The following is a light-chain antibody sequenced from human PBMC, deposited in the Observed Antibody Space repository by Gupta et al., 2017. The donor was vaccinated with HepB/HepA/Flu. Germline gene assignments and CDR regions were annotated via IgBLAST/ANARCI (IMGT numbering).Light chain of an antibody. J-gene: IGLJ1*01. Sequence: QPVLTQLPSASGTTGQRATIACSGSSSNIGNDNAYWYQQLPGTAPKLLIYNDNQRPSGVPDRFSGSKSGTTASLAISGLRSEDEADYYCVGWDDSLSGYVFGAGTKVTVL. CDR2: NDN. V-gene: IGLV1-47*02. CDR1: SSNIGNDN. CDR3: VGWDDSLSGYV.